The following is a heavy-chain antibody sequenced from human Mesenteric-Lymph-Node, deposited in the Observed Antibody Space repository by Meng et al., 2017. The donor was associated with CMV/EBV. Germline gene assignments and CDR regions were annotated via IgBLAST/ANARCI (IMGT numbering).Heavy chain of an antibody. Sequence: GESLKISCAVSGFPLNRYAMSWVRQAPGKGLEWVATISGSGGSTNHADSVKDRFTISRDNSKNTLYLQMNSLRAEDTAVYYCAKDGSLSGGDCYLCFFDYWGQGTLVTVSS. CDR2: ISGSGGST. V-gene: IGHV3-23*01. CDR1: GFPLNRYA. D-gene: IGHD2-21*01. J-gene: IGHJ4*02. CDR3: AKDGSLSGGDCYLCFFDY.